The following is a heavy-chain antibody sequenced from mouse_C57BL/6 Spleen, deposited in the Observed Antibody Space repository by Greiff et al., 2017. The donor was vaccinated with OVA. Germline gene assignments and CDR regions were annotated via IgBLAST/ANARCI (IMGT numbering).Heavy chain of an antibody. CDR2: IYPRSGNT. Sequence: QVQLKQSGAELARPGASVKLSCKASGYTFTSYGISWVKQRTGQGLEGIGEIYPRSGNTSYNEKFKGKATLTADKSSSTAYMELRSLTSEDSAVYFCARRDSNYTVWYFDVWGTGTTVTVSS. CDR1: GYTFTSYG. J-gene: IGHJ1*03. CDR3: ARRDSNYTVWYFDV. D-gene: IGHD2-5*01. V-gene: IGHV1-81*01.